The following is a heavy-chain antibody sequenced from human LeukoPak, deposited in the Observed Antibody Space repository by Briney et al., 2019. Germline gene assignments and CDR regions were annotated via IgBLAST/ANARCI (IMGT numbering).Heavy chain of an antibody. J-gene: IGHJ4*02. Sequence: PSETLSLTCTVSGGSISSGDYYWSWIRQPPGKGLEWIGYIYYSGGTYYNPSLKSRVTISVDTSKNQFSLKLSSVTAADTAVYYCAGLLYAGRVDYWGQGTLVTVSS. D-gene: IGHD2-2*02. V-gene: IGHV4-30-4*08. CDR1: GGSISSGDYY. CDR3: AGLLYAGRVDY. CDR2: IYYSGGT.